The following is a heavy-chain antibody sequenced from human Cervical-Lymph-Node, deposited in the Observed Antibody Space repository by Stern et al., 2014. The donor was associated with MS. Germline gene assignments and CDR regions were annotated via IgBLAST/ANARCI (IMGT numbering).Heavy chain of an antibody. V-gene: IGHV1-24*01. CDR3: ATHRGRVTYYYGMDV. CDR2: FDPEHGET. CDR1: GYTLSEIS. D-gene: IGHD2-21*02. J-gene: IGHJ6*02. Sequence: QVQLVQSGAEVKKPGASVKVSCKVSGYTLSEISMHWGRQAPGKGLEWMGGFDPEHGETRYAQKFQGRVTMAEDRSTDTAYMSSLRSEDTAVYYCATHRGRVTYYYGMDVWGQGTTVTVSS.